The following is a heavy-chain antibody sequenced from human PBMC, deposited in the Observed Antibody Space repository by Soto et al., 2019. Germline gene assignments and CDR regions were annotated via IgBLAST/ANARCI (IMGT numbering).Heavy chain of an antibody. V-gene: IGHV1-46*01. D-gene: IGHD2-21*02. J-gene: IGHJ5*02. CDR1: GYTFTSYY. CDR2: INPSGGST. CDR3: AREPYGDYYKNWFDP. Sequence: WASVKVSCKASGYTFTSYYMHWVRQAPGQGLEWMGIINPSGGSTSYAQKFQGRVTMTRDTSTSTVYMELSSLRSEDTAVYYCAREPYGDYYKNWFDPWGQGTLVTVSS.